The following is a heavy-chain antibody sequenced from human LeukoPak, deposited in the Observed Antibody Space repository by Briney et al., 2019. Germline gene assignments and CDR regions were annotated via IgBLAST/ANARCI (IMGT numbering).Heavy chain of an antibody. D-gene: IGHD6-19*01. J-gene: IGHJ5*02. Sequence: GGSLRLSCAASGFTFSSYWMSWVRQAPGKGLEWVSYISSSGSTIYYADSVKGRFTISRDNAKNSLYLQMNSLRAEDTAVYYCARDWGYSSGWYDPWGQGTLVTVSS. CDR2: ISSSGSTI. CDR3: ARDWGYSSGWYDP. CDR1: GFTFSSYW. V-gene: IGHV3-48*04.